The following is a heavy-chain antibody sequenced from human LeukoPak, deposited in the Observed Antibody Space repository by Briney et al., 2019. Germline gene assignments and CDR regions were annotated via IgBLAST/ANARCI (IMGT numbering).Heavy chain of an antibody. V-gene: IGHV3-21*01. J-gene: IGHJ4*02. CDR2: ISSSSSYI. CDR1: GFTFSSYS. Sequence: GGSLRLSCAASGFTFSSYSMNWVRQAPGKGLEWVSSISSSSSYIYYGDSVKGRFTISRDNAKNSLYLQMNSLRAEDTAVYYCARDRPLHYFDYWGQGTLVTVSS. CDR3: ARDRPLHYFDY.